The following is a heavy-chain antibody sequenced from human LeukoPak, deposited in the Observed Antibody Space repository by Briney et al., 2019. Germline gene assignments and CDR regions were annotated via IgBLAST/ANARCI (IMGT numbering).Heavy chain of an antibody. J-gene: IGHJ4*02. Sequence: PGGSLRLSCAASGFTFSSYAMSWVRQAPGKGLEWVSAIRGSGGSTYYADSVKGRFTISRDNSKNTLYLQMNSLRAEDTAVYYCARDSGRWLQLGYWGQGTLVTVSS. CDR1: GFTFSSYA. V-gene: IGHV3-23*01. CDR2: IRGSGGST. D-gene: IGHD5-24*01. CDR3: ARDSGRWLQLGY.